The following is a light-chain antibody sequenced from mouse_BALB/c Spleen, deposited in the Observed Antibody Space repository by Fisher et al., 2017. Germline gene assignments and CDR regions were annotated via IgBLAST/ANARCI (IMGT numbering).Light chain of an antibody. Sequence: IVITQSPAIMSASPGEKVTMTCSASSSVSYMYWCQQKPGSSPRLLIYDTSKLASGVPARFSGSGSGTSYSLTISRMEAEDAATYYCQQWSSNPFTFGSGTKLEIK. J-gene: IGKJ4*01. CDR3: QQWSSNPFT. V-gene: IGKV4-55*01. CDR1: SSVSY. CDR2: DTS.